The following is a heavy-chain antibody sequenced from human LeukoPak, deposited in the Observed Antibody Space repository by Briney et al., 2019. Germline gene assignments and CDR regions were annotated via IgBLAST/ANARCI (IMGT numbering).Heavy chain of an antibody. V-gene: IGHV3-30-3*01. Sequence: GGSLRLSCAASGFTFSSYAMHWVRQAPGKGLEWVAVISYDGSNKYYADSVKGRFTISRDNSKNTLYLQMNSLRAEDTAVYYCARSGGGEQLRYDFDCWGQGTLVTVSS. J-gene: IGHJ4*02. CDR2: ISYDGSNK. CDR1: GFTFSSYA. D-gene: IGHD3-16*01. CDR3: ARSGGGEQLRYDFDC.